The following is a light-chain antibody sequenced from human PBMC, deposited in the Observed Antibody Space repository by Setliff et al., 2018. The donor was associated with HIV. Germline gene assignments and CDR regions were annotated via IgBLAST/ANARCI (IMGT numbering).Light chain of an antibody. CDR2: EVS. V-gene: IGLV2-14*01. J-gene: IGLJ1*01. Sequence: QSVLTQPASVSGSPGQSITISCTGTSSDVGGYNYVSWYKQHPGKAPKLMIYEVSNRPSGVSNRFSGSKSGNTASLTISGLQAEDEADYYCSSYTTDSGVFGTGTKVTVL. CDR3: SSYTTDSGV. CDR1: SSDVGGYNY.